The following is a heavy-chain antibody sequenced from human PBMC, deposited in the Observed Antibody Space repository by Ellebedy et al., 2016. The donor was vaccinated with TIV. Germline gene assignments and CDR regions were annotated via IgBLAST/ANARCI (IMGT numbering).Heavy chain of an antibody. Sequence: GGSLRLSCAASGFTFHSYGMHWVRQAPGKGLEWVTFIRYDGSDKYYADSGKGRFTVSRDNSKNTLTLQMNSLRLEETAVYYCAKVLFAFGEFESPFDPWGQGTLVIVSS. D-gene: IGHD3-10*01. V-gene: IGHV3-30*02. CDR2: IRYDGSDK. J-gene: IGHJ5*02. CDR1: GFTFHSYG. CDR3: AKVLFAFGEFESPFDP.